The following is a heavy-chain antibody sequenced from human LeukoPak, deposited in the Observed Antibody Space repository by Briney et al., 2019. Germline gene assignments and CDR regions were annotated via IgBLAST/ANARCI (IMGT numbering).Heavy chain of an antibody. CDR3: ARTITVTTFDY. Sequence: GGSLRLSCAASGFTFSSYWVSWVRQAPGKGLEWVANIKQDGSEKYYVDSVKGRFTISRDNAKNSLYLQMNSLRAEDTAVYYCARTITVTTFDYWGQGTLVTVSS. D-gene: IGHD4-17*01. V-gene: IGHV3-7*01. J-gene: IGHJ4*02. CDR1: GFTFSSYW. CDR2: IKQDGSEK.